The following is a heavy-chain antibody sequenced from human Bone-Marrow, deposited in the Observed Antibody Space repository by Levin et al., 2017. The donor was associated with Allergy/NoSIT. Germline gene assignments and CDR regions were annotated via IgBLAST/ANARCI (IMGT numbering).Heavy chain of an antibody. D-gene: IGHD1-26*01. CDR1: GYTFTSYW. CDR3: AREGGGGAMNY. J-gene: IGHJ4*01. CDR2: IYPGDSDT. V-gene: IGHV5-51*01. Sequence: GESLKISCQGSGYTFTSYWLAWVRQVPGQGLEWMGIIYPGDSDTTYSPSFQGHVTMSVDRSTNTAYLQWSSLKASDTGMYFCAREGGGGAMNYWGQGTLVTVSS.